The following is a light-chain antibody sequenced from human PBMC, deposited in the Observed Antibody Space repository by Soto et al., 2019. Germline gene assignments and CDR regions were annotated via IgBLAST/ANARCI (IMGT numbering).Light chain of an antibody. Sequence: QSVLTQPASVSGSPGQSITISCTGTSSDVGAYNYVSWYQQLPDKAPKLMIYDVTYRPSGVSNRFSGSKSGNTASLTISGVQAEDEADYFCSSYTASSTLVFGGGTKLTVL. CDR1: SSDVGAYNY. CDR2: DVT. J-gene: IGLJ3*02. V-gene: IGLV2-14*03. CDR3: SSYTASSTLV.